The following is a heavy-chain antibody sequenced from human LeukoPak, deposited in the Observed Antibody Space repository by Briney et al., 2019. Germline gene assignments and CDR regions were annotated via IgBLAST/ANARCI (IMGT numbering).Heavy chain of an antibody. CDR3: ARGGGLDV. CDR1: GFTFSTYS. D-gene: IGHD3-16*01. Sequence: GGFLRLSCVASGFTFSTYSMSWVRQAPGKGLEWVSYISNSGGSIYYADSVKGRFTISRDNAKNSLYLQMSNLRAEDTAVYFCARGGGLDVWGQGATVTVSS. J-gene: IGHJ6*02. V-gene: IGHV3-48*04. CDR2: ISNSGGSI.